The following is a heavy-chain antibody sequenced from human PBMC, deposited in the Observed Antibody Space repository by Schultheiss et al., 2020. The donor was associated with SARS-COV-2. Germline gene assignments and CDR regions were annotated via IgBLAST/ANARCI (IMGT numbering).Heavy chain of an antibody. D-gene: IGHD5-12*01. J-gene: IGHJ6*02. CDR3: APSLRGYSGYVYGMDV. V-gene: IGHV1-8*01. CDR2: MNPNSGNT. Sequence: GESLKISCKASGYTFTSYDINWVRQATGQGLEWMGWMNPNSGNTGYAQKFQGRVTMTRNTSISTAYMELSSLRSEDTAVYYCAPSLRGYSGYVYGMDVWGQGTTVTVSS. CDR1: GYTFTSYD.